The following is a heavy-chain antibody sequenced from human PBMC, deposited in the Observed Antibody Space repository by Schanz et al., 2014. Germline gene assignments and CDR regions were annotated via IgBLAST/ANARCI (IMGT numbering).Heavy chain of an antibody. CDR1: GYSFSDYF. D-gene: IGHD5-12*01. CDR2: LNPDSGET. J-gene: IGHJ5*02. V-gene: IGHV1-2*02. Sequence: QVQLVQSGAEVKKPGASVKVSCKTSGYSFSDYFIHWVRQAPGQGLEWMGWLNPDSGETLYAQRFQGRVTLTRDTSIRTAYMDLRSLLSDDAAVYYCAREKGHGYSGLSWGQGTLLAVSS. CDR3: AREKGHGYSGLS.